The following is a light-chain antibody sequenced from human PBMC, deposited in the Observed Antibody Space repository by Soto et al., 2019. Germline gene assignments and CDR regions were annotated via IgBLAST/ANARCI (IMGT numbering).Light chain of an antibody. V-gene: IGKV3-15*01. CDR1: HGIGDA. CDR3: QRYNNWTLT. Sequence: EIIMTQSPATRSVSPGAGVTLSCGASHGIGDALAWDKHKPGQNPRLLIYDTSARATGVPDRCSGSRYGTEFTLTINSLQSEDFAVYYCQRYNNWTLTLGGGTKVDNK. J-gene: IGKJ4*01. CDR2: DTS.